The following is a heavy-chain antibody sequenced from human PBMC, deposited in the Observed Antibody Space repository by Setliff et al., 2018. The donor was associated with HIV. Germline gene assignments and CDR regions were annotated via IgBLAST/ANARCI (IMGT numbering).Heavy chain of an antibody. CDR3: ARDPCLVHTITCSLDI. CDR2: IHTGTGDT. J-gene: IGHJ3*02. V-gene: IGHV1-3*04. D-gene: IGHD5-12*01. CDR1: GYTFTTCS. Sequence: GASVKVSCKASGYTFTTCSIHWVRQAPGKRPEWMGWIHTGTGDTKYSQKFQGRVTITRDTSASTAYMDLNSLRSEDTAVYYCARDPCLVHTITCSLDIWGQGTMVTVSS.